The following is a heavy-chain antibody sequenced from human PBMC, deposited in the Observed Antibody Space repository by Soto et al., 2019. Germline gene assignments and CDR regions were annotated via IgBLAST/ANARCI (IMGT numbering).Heavy chain of an antibody. Sequence: GASVKVSCKASGFTFTSSAVQWVRQARGQRLEWIGWIVVGSGNTNYAQKFQERVTISRDMSTSTAYMELSSLRSEDTALYYCAADGSDQPAYYYYYGMDVWGQGTTVTVSS. CDR3: AADGSDQPAYYYYYGMDV. CDR1: GFTFTSSA. V-gene: IGHV1-58*01. J-gene: IGHJ6*02. CDR2: IVVGSGNT. D-gene: IGHD1-26*01.